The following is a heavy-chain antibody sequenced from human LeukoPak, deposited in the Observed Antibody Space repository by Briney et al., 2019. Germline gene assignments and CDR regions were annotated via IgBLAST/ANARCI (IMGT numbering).Heavy chain of an antibody. CDR1: GFSLSSHG. CDR2: ISSNGIST. J-gene: IGHJ2*01. V-gene: IGHV3-64*01. CDR3: VKWTNYYFAL. D-gene: IGHD2-8*01. Sequence: PGGSLRLSCVVSGFSLSSHGMHWVRQAPGKGLEDVSAISSNGISTFYANSVKGRFTVSRDDSKNTVYLQMGGLRAEDMAVYYCVKWTNYYFALWGRGTLVTVSS.